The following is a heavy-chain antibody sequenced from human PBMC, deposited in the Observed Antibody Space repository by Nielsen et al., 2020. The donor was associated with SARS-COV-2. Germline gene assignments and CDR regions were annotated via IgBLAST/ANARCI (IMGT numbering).Heavy chain of an antibody. J-gene: IGHJ3*02. V-gene: IGHV3-13*01. CDR3: ARDGGYSYVRGAFDI. D-gene: IGHD5-18*01. Sequence: GESLKISCAASGFTFSSYDMHWVRQATGKGLEWVSAIGTAGDTYYPGSVKGRFTISRENAKNSLYLQMNSLRAGDTAVYYCARDGGYSYVRGAFDIWGQGTMVTVSS. CDR1: GFTFSSYD. CDR2: IGTAGDT.